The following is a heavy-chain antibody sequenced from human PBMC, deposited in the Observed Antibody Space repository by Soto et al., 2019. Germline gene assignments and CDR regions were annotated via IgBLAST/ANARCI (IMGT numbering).Heavy chain of an antibody. V-gene: IGHV1-69*02. D-gene: IGHD2-15*01. CDR2: IIPILGIA. CDR3: ATYQTDISGYFDY. CDR1: GGTFSSYT. Sequence: SVKVSCKAPGGTFSSYTISCVRQAPGQGLEWMGRIIPILGIANYAQKFQGRVTITADKSTSTAYMELSSLRSEDTAVYYCATYQTDISGYFDYWVQGTLVTVSS. J-gene: IGHJ4*02.